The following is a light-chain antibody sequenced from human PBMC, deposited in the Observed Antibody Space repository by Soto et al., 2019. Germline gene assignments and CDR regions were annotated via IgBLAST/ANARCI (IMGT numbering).Light chain of an antibody. Sequence: DLQMTQSPSSLSASVGDRVTITCQASQDISNYLHWYQQKPGKDPKLLIYDASNLETGVPSSFSGSGSGTDFTFTISSLQPEDIATYYCQQYDNLPPYTFGQGTKLEIK. CDR2: DAS. V-gene: IGKV1-33*01. CDR1: QDISNY. J-gene: IGKJ2*01. CDR3: QQYDNLPPYT.